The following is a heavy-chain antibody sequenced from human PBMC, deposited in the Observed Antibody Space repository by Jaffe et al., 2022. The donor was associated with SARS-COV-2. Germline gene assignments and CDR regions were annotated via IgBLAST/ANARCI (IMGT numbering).Heavy chain of an antibody. CDR3: AKDATYYTFWSGYLTFFDY. CDR1: GFTFSSYA. CDR2: FSGSGGDT. D-gene: IGHD3-3*01. V-gene: IGHV3-23*01. Sequence: EVQLLESGGGLVQPGGSLRLSCAASGFTFSSYAMSWVRQAPGKGLEWVSTFSGSGGDTYYADSVKGRFTISRDNSKNTLYLQMSSLRAEDTALYYCAKDATYYTFWSGYLTFFDYWGRGTLVTVSS. J-gene: IGHJ4*02.